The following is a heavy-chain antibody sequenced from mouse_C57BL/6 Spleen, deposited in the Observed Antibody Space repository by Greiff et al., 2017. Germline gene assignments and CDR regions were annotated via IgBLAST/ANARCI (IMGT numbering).Heavy chain of an antibody. CDR2: IWSGGST. J-gene: IGHJ4*01. V-gene: IGHV2-2*01. CDR3: ARCRGLLYAMDY. Sequence: VMLVESGPGLVQPSQSLSITCTVSGFSLTSYGVHWVRQSPGKGLEWLGVIWSGGSTDYNAAFISRLSISKDNSKSQVFFKMNSLQADDTAIYYCARCRGLLYAMDYWGQGTSVTVSS. CDR1: GFSLTSYG. D-gene: IGHD1-1*01.